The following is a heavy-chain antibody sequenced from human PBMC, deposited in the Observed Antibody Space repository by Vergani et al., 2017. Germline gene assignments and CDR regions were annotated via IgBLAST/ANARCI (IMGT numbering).Heavy chain of an antibody. J-gene: IGHJ4*02. CDR3: AKAGGYCSGGSCYSDY. D-gene: IGHD2-15*01. Sequence: VQLLESGGGLVQPGRSLRLSCAASGFTFSSYGMHWVRQAPGKGLEWVAVISYDGSNKYYADSVKDRFTISRDNSKNTLYLQMNSLRAEDTAVYYCAKAGGYCSGGSCYSDYWGQGTLVTVSS. V-gene: IGHV3-30*18. CDR2: ISYDGSNK. CDR1: GFTFSSYG.